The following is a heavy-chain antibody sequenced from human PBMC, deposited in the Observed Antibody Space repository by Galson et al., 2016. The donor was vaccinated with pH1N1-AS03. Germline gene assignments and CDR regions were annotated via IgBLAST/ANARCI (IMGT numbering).Heavy chain of an antibody. CDR1: GYTFADYN. Sequence: VKVSCKVSGYTFADYNMHWVQQAPGKGLEWMGLVDPDTSKTKYAEKLQGRVTITADTSRDTAYMDLSGLRSADTAIYYCATDGPRGSLSSWGQGTLVTVSS. V-gene: IGHV1-69-2*01. CDR2: VDPDTSKT. D-gene: IGHD6-6*01. CDR3: ATDGPRGSLSS. J-gene: IGHJ4*02.